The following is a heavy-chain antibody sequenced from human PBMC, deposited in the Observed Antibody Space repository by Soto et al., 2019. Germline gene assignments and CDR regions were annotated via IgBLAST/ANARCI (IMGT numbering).Heavy chain of an antibody. D-gene: IGHD3-16*01. Sequence: QVQLVESGGGVVQPGRSLRLSCAASGFTFSSYAMHWVRQAPGKGLEWVAVMSSDGSSQYYADSVKGRFTISRDNSKNKLYLQMHSLRVEDTTVYYCAIGEGDPYYFDYWGQGTLVTVSS. CDR3: AIGEGDPYYFDY. J-gene: IGHJ4*02. V-gene: IGHV3-30-3*01. CDR2: MSSDGSSQ. CDR1: GFTFSSYA.